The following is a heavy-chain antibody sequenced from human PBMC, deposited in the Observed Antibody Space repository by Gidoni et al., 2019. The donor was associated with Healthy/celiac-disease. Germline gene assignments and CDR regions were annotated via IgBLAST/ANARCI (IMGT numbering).Heavy chain of an antibody. Sequence: QVQLVESGGGVVQPGRSLRLSCAASAFTLSSYAMHWVRKAPGKGLEWVAVISYDGSNKYYADSVKGRVNISRDNSKNTLYLQMNSLRAEDTAVYYCARGNPYYFDYWGQGTLVTVSS. V-gene: IGHV3-30-3*01. CDR3: ARGNPYYFDY. CDR1: AFTLSSYA. CDR2: ISYDGSNK. D-gene: IGHD4-4*01. J-gene: IGHJ4*02.